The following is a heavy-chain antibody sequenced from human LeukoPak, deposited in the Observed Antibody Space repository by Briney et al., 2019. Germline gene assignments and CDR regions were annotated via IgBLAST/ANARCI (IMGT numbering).Heavy chain of an antibody. J-gene: IGHJ4*02. CDR1: GYSFTNYY. Sequence: GESLKISCKGSGYSFTNYYIAWVRQMPGKGLEWMGIIYPGDSDTKYSPSFQGQVTISADKSINTAYLQWSSLKASDTAMYYCARHSDSSGWVHFDYWGQGTLVTVSS. CDR3: ARHSDSSGWVHFDY. D-gene: IGHD6-19*01. V-gene: IGHV5-51*01. CDR2: IYPGDSDT.